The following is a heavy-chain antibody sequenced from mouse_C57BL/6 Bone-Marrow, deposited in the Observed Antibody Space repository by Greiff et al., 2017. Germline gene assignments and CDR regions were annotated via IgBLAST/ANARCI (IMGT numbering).Heavy chain of an antibody. Sequence: EVKLEEPGGGLVKPGGSLKLSCAASGFTFGSYAMPWVRQTPEKRLEWVATISDGGSYTYYPDNVKGRFTISRDNAKNNLYLQMSHLKSEDTAMYYCARLDYDAMDFWVRGTAATVTS. V-gene: IGHV5-4*03. CDR2: ISDGGSYT. CDR1: GFTFGSYA. CDR3: ARLDYDAMDF. J-gene: IGHJ4*01.